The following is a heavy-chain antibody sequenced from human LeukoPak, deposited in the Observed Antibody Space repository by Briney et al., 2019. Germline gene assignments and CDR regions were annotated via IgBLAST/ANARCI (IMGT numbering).Heavy chain of an antibody. CDR2: IYHSGST. CDR1: GGSISSSSYY. Sequence: SETLSLTCTVSGGSISSSSYYWGWIRQPPGKGPEWIGSIYHSGSTYYNPSLKSRVTISVDTSKNQFSLKLSSVTAADTAVYYCAREGTAMVSFDYWGQGTLVTVSS. D-gene: IGHD5-18*01. CDR3: AREGTAMVSFDY. V-gene: IGHV4-39*07. J-gene: IGHJ4*02.